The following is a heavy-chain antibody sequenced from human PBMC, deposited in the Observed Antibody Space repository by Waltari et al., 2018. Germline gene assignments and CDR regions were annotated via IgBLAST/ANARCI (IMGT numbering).Heavy chain of an antibody. CDR1: GFTFDDYA. D-gene: IGHD6-13*01. V-gene: IGHV3-43D*04. CDR2: ISWDGGST. Sequence: EVQLVESGGVVVQPGGSLRLSCAASGFTFDDYAMHWVRQAPGKGLEWVSLISWDGGSTYYADSVKGRVTSSRDNSKNSLYLQMNSLRAEDTALYYCAKDIGGQQLVQDYYYYGMDVWGQGTTVTVSS. J-gene: IGHJ6*02. CDR3: AKDIGGQQLVQDYYYYGMDV.